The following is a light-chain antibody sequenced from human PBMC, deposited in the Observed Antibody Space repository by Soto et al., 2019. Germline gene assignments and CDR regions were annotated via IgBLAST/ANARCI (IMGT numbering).Light chain of an antibody. CDR2: EVS. Sequence: QSALTQPASVSGSPGQSITISCTGTSSDVGGYNYVSWYQQHPGKAPKLMIYEVSKRPSGVSNRFSGSKSGNTASLTISGLQAEDEADYYCTSYTSSSHYVFGNGTKVTVL. CDR1: SSDVGGYNY. J-gene: IGLJ1*01. V-gene: IGLV2-14*03. CDR3: TSYTSSSHYV.